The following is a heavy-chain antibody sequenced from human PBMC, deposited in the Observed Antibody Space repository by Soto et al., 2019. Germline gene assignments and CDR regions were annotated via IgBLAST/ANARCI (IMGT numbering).Heavy chain of an antibody. CDR3: AKAPYYYHSSANFDY. CDR1: GFTFDDYA. J-gene: IGHJ4*02. Sequence: EVQLVESGGGLVQPGRSLRLSCAASGFTFDDYAMHWVRQAPGKGLEWVSGISWNSGSIGYADSVKGRFTISRDNAKNSLYIPMNSLRADDTALYYCAKAPYYYHSSANFDYWGQGTLVTVSS. D-gene: IGHD3-22*01. V-gene: IGHV3-9*01. CDR2: ISWNSGSI.